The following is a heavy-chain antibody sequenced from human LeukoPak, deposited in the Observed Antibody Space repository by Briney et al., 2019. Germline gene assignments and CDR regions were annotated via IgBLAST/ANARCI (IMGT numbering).Heavy chain of an antibody. CDR1: GFTFSSYW. Sequence: GGSLRLSCAAPGFTFSSYWMSWVRQAPGKGLEWVANINQDGSEKYYVDSVKGRFTISRDNAKNSLYLQMNSLRAEDTAVYYCARKAYGLDVWGKGTTVTGSS. V-gene: IGHV3-7*03. J-gene: IGHJ6*04. CDR3: ARKAYGLDV. CDR2: INQDGSEK.